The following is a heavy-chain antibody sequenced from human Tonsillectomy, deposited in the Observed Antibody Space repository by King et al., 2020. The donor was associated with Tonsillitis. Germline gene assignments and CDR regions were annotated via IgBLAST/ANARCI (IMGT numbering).Heavy chain of an antibody. CDR3: ARAAVRERYFQH. D-gene: IGHD3-10*01. Sequence: QLQESGPGLVKPSETLSLTCTVSGGSVSSGSYYWSWIRQPPGKGLEWIGYIYYSGSTNYNPSLKSRVTISVDTSKNQFSLKLSSVTAADAAVYYCARAAVRERYFQHWGQGTLVTVSS. V-gene: IGHV4-61*01. J-gene: IGHJ1*01. CDR1: GGSVSSGSYY. CDR2: IYYSGST.